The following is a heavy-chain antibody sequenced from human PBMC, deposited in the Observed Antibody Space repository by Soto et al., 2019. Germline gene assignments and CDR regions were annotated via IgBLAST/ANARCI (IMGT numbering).Heavy chain of an antibody. V-gene: IGHV4-30-4*01. CDR3: AKVRESRGPQPFDY. J-gene: IGHJ4*02. D-gene: IGHD3-10*01. CDR2: IYYSGST. Sequence: SETLSLTCTVSGGSISSGDYYWSWIRQPPGKGLEWIGYIYYSGSTYYNPSLKSRVTISVDTSKNQFSLKLSSVTAADTAVYYCAKVRESRGPQPFDYWGQGALVTVSS. CDR1: GGSISSGDYY.